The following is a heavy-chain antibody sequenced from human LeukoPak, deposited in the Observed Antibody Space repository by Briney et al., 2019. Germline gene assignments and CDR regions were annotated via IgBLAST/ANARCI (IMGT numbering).Heavy chain of an antibody. V-gene: IGHV3-23*01. CDR2: IGDSGRRT. CDR3: ANGGQGKWDYFGY. D-gene: IGHD2-8*01. J-gene: IGHJ4*02. Sequence: GGSLRLSCAASGFAFSSYAMSWVRQAPGKGLEWVSTIGDSGRRTYYADTVKGRFAISRDNSKHTLYLQMNTLRADDTGVYYCANGGQGKWDYFGYWGQGTLVTVSS. CDR1: GFAFSSYA.